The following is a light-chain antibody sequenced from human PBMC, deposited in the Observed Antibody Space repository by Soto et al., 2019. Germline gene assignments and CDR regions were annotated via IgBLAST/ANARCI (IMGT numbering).Light chain of an antibody. V-gene: IGLV2-14*01. CDR3: FSYTSSGTYV. Sequence: QSVLTQPASVSGSPGQSITISCTGTSSDVGNYKYVSWYQQHPGKAPKLMIYEVSNRPSGVSNRFSGSKSGNTASLTISGLQAEDETDYYCFSYTSSGTYVFGTGTKVTXL. J-gene: IGLJ1*01. CDR1: SSDVGNYKY. CDR2: EVS.